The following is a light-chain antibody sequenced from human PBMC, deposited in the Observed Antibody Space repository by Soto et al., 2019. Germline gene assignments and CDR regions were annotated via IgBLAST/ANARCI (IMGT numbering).Light chain of an antibody. CDR3: CSYAGSSTLEV. V-gene: IGLV2-23*03. J-gene: IGLJ1*01. Sequence: QSALTQPASVSGSPGQSITISCTGTSSDVGSYNLVSWYQQHPGKAPKLMIYEGSKRPSGVSNRFSGSKSGNTASLTISGRQAEDEADYYCCSYAGSSTLEVFGTGTKLTVL. CDR1: SSDVGSYNL. CDR2: EGS.